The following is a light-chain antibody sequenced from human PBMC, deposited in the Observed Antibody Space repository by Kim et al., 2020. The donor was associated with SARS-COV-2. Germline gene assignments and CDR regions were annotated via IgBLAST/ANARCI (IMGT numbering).Light chain of an antibody. Sequence: GESITISYNATSSDVGGYNYVSWYQQHPGKAPKLMIYSVSHRPSGVSNRFSGSKSGNTASLTISGLQAEDEADCYCSSYTGSSTVVFGGGTQLTVL. CDR1: SSDVGGYNY. CDR3: SSYTGSSTVV. J-gene: IGLJ2*01. CDR2: SVS. V-gene: IGLV2-14*03.